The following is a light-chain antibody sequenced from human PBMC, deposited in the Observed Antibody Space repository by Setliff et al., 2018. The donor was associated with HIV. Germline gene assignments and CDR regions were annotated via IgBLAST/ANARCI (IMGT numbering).Light chain of an antibody. CDR1: NSDVGGYDY. J-gene: IGLJ2*01. Sequence: QSALTQPASVSGSPGQSITISCTGSNSDVGGYDYVSWYQQYPGKAPKLLIYEVAYRPSGVSNRFSGSKSHNTAYLTISGLQAEDEADYYCSSYSNSTTLLFGGGTQLT. CDR2: EVA. V-gene: IGLV2-14*03. CDR3: SSYSNSTTLL.